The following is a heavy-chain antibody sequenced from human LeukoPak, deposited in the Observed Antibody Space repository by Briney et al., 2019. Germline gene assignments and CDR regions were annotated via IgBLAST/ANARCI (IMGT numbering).Heavy chain of an antibody. CDR1: GASISSYN. V-gene: IGHV4-59*01. D-gene: IGHD3-10*01. J-gene: IGHJ1*01. CDR2: IYYSGST. CDR3: ARSGYYYGSGSYYNVPIAEYFHH. Sequence: TETLSPTCTVSGASISSYNRNWIREPPGEGLEWIGDIYYSGSTNNNPSLNSRVTISVDTSKNQISLKMSTVTAAHTAAYSWARSGYYYGSGSYYNVPIAEYFHHWGQGTLVTVSS.